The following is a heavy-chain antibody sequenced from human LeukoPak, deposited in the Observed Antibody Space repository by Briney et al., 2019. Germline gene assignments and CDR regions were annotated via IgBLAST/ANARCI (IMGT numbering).Heavy chain of an antibody. CDR2: IKSSGSS. CDR3: ARDGTVATNWFDP. CDR1: GGSVSSYY. D-gene: IGHD5-12*01. J-gene: IGHJ5*02. V-gene: IGHV4-59*02. Sequence: KSSETLSLTCTVSGGSVSSYYWRWIRQPPGKGLEWIGYIKSSGSSNYNPALKSRVTISMDTSKHQFSLRLNSVTAADTAVYYCARDGTVATNWFDPWGQGTLVTVSS.